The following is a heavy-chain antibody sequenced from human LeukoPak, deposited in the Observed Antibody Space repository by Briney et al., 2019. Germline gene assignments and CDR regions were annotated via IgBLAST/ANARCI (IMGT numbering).Heavy chain of an antibody. CDR3: ATDFKRVVGTTGYALDV. D-gene: IGHD1-26*01. CDR1: GFTFSTYW. V-gene: IGHV3-74*01. CDR2: ISSDGGGA. Sequence: GGSLRLSCAASGFTFSTYWMHWVRQAPGKGLVWVSRISSDGGGANYADSVMGRFTISRDNAKNTLYLQMSSLRAEDTAVYYCATDFKRVVGTTGYALDVWGQGTTVTVSS. J-gene: IGHJ6*02.